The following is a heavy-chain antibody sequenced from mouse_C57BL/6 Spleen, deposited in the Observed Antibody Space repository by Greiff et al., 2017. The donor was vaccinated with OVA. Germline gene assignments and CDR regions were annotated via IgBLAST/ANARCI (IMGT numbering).Heavy chain of an antibody. J-gene: IGHJ3*01. V-gene: IGHV5-17*01. CDR1: GFTFSDYG. CDR3: AKGPFAY. Sequence: EVMLVGSGGGLVKPGGSLKLSCAASGFTFSDYGMHWVRQAPEKGLEWVAYISSGSSTIYYADTVKGRFTISRDNAKNTLFLQMTSLRSEDTAMYYCAKGPFAYWGQGTLVTVSA. CDR2: ISSGSSTI.